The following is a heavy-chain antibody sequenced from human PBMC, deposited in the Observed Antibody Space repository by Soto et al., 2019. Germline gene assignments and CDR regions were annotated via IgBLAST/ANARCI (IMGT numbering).Heavy chain of an antibody. CDR3: AKGDNLGPKTGYAFDP. V-gene: IGHV4-39*07. CDR1: GGSISSSSFY. J-gene: IGHJ5*02. CDR2: IYHGGST. Sequence: TLSLTCTVSGGSISSSSFYWGWIRQPPGKGLESIAAIYHGGSTYYNPSLNSRVTLSIDMTNNQFSLQLNSVTPEDTAVYFCAKGDNLGPKTGYAFDPWGQGIMVTSPQ. D-gene: IGHD5-12*01.